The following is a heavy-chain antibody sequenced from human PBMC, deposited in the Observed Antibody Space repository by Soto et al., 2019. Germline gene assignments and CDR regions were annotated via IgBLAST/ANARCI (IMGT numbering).Heavy chain of an antibody. CDR2: IYYSGTS. D-gene: IGHD3-9*01. J-gene: IGHJ5*02. V-gene: IGHV4-59*01. Sequence: PSETLSLTCTVSGGSIRSYDWSWIRQSPGKGLEWIGYIYYSGTSNYNPSLKSRVSISVDTSKNQFSLKLSSVTAADTAVYYCARDSAYYDILTGYSGLSWFDPWGQGTLVTVSS. CDR3: ARDSAYYDILTGYSGLSWFDP. CDR1: GGSIRSYD.